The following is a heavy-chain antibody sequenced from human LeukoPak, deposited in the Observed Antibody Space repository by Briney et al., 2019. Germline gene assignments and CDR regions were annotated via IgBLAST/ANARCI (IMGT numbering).Heavy chain of an antibody. CDR2: INHSGST. CDR3: ARGRTYRIAAAGATDY. D-gene: IGHD6-13*01. CDR1: GGSFSGYY. J-gene: IGHJ4*02. Sequence: SETLSLTCAVYGGSFSGYYWSWIRQPPGKGLEWIGEINHSGSTNYNPSLKSRVTISVDTSKNQFSLKLSSVTAAATAVYYCARGRTYRIAAAGATDYWGQGTLVTVSS. V-gene: IGHV4-34*01.